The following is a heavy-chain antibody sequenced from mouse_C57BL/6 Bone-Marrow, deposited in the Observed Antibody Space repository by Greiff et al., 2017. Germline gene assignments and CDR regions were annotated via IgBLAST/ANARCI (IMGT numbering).Heavy chain of an antibody. CDR3: AKDGGNL. CDR2: IFPRSGNT. J-gene: IGHJ2*01. CDR1: GYTFTSYG. Sequence: VKLVESGAELARPGASVKLSCKASGYTFTSYGISWVKQRTGQGLEWIGEIFPRSGNTYYNEKFKGKATLTADKYSSTAYMELRSLASEDSAVYFCAKDGGNLWGQGTTLTVSS. D-gene: IGHD2-1*01. V-gene: IGHV1-81*01.